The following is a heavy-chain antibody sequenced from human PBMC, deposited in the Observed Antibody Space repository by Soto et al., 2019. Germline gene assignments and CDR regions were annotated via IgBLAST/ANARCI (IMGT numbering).Heavy chain of an antibody. CDR3: ARDMSAYCGGDCYFDY. Sequence: GGSLRLSCAATGFTFSSYAMIWVRQAPGKGLEWVAVIWYDGSNKYYADSVKGRFTISRDNSKNTLYLQMNSLRAEDTAVYYCARDMSAYCGGDCYFDYWGQGTLVTVSS. CDR2: IWYDGSNK. V-gene: IGHV3-33*08. J-gene: IGHJ4*02. D-gene: IGHD2-21*02. CDR1: GFTFSSYA.